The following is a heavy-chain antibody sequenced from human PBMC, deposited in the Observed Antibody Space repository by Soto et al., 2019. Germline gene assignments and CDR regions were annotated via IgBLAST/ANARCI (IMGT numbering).Heavy chain of an antibody. J-gene: IGHJ4*02. CDR3: ARDSSIGSGWYRAFDY. V-gene: IGHV3-33*01. Sequence: SGGSLRLSCAASGFTFSSYGMHWVRQAPGKGLEWVAVIWYDGSNKYYADSVKGRFTISRDNSKNTLYLQMNSLRAEDTAVYYCARDSSIGSGWYRAFDYWGQGTLVTVSS. D-gene: IGHD6-19*01. CDR1: GFTFSSYG. CDR2: IWYDGSNK.